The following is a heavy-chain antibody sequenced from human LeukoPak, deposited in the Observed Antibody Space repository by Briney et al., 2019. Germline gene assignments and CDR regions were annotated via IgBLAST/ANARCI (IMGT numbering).Heavy chain of an antibody. CDR2: ISPYNGNT. D-gene: IGHD3-16*02. CDR1: GYTFISYT. Sequence: GASVKVSCKASGYTFISYTITWVRQAPGQGLEWMGWISPYNGNTDYAQTFQGRVTMTTDTSTSTAYMELRSLTSDDTAVYYCVRDGGVWGSYRYIDYWGQGTLVTVSS. V-gene: IGHV1-18*01. J-gene: IGHJ4*02. CDR3: VRDGGVWGSYRYIDY.